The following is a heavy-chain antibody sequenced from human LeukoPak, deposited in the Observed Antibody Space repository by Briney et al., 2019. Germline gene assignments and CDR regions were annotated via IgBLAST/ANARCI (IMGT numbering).Heavy chain of an antibody. Sequence: SETPSLTCTVSGGSISSYYWSWIRQPPGKGLEWIGYIYYSGSTNYNPSLKSRVTISVDTSKNQFSLKLGSVTAADTAVYYCARELYYYGSGSYSTYNWFDPWGQGTLVTVSS. V-gene: IGHV4-59*01. CDR3: ARELYYYGSGSYSTYNWFDP. CDR2: IYYSGST. D-gene: IGHD3-10*01. CDR1: GGSISSYY. J-gene: IGHJ5*02.